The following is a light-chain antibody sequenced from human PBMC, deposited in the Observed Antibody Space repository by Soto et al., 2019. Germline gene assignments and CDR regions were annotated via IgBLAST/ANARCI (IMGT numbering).Light chain of an antibody. V-gene: IGKV1-27*01. CDR1: QGIRNY. Sequence: DVQMTQSPSSLSGSVGDRVTITCRASQGIRNYVAWYQQKPGKVPKLLIYAASTLQSGVPSRFSGSGSETEFTLTISSLQPEDFGTYYCQRYNGAPRTFGQGTKV. CDR2: AAS. J-gene: IGKJ1*01. CDR3: QRYNGAPRT.